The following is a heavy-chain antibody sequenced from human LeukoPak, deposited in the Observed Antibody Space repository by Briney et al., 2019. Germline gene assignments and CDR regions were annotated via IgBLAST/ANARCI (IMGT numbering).Heavy chain of an antibody. D-gene: IGHD3-10*01. Sequence: GSLRLSCAASGFTFSSYAMHWVRQAPGKGLEWVAVISYDGSNKYYADSVKGRFTISRDNSKNTLYLQMNSLRAEDTAVYYCALTMVRGVPMTGGYWGQGTLVTVSS. J-gene: IGHJ4*02. CDR1: GFTFSSYA. V-gene: IGHV3-30-3*01. CDR3: ALTMVRGVPMTGGY. CDR2: ISYDGSNK.